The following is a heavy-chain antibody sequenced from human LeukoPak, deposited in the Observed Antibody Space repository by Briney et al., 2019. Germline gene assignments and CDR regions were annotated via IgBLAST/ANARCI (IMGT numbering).Heavy chain of an antibody. CDR2: IGGGGGAT. J-gene: IGHJ4*02. CDR3: TKAHRALDSTSHYLYFDL. Sequence: GASLRLSCAAAGFTFITFAIASVRQAPGKWLEWVSSIGGGGGATSYADSVKGRFTISRDGSMNTVYLQMNSLRAEDTAVYHCTKAHRALDSTSHYLYFDLWGLGTLLTVSS. D-gene: IGHD6-13*01. V-gene: IGHV3-23*01. CDR1: GFTFITFA.